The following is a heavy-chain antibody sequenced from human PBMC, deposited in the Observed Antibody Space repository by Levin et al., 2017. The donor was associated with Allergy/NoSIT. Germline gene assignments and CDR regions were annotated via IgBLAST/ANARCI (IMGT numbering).Heavy chain of an antibody. D-gene: IGHD2-8*02. CDR2: IYSSGST. J-gene: IGHJ4*02. CDR1: GGSISAYY. Sequence: ESLKISCTVSGGSISAYYWSWIRQPAGKGLEWLGRIYSSGSTNYNPSLKSRVIMSVDMSKNQLSLRLSSVAAADTAVYYCARGGVSTGWFDFWGQGTLAIVSS. V-gene: IGHV4-4*07. CDR3: ARGGVSTGWFDF.